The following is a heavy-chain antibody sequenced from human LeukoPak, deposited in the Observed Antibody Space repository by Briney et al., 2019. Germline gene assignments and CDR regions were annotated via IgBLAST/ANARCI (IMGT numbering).Heavy chain of an antibody. D-gene: IGHD2-2*01. Sequence: PGGSLRLSCAASGFTFDDYAMLWVRQAPGKGLEWVSLISGDGGSTYYADSVKGRFTISRDNSKNSLYLQMNSLRTEDTALYYCAKDRYCSSTSCYDSYCGMDVWGQGTTVTVSS. CDR2: ISGDGGST. CDR3: AKDRYCSSTSCYDSYCGMDV. V-gene: IGHV3-43*02. CDR1: GFTFDDYA. J-gene: IGHJ6*02.